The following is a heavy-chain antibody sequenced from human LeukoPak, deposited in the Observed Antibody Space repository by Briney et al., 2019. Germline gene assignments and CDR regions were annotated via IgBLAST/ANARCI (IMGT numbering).Heavy chain of an antibody. CDR2: INHSGST. CDR3: ARDPYGFDY. D-gene: IGHD3-10*01. V-gene: IGHV4-34*01. Sequence: SETLSLTCAVYGGSFSGYYWSWIRQPPGKGLEWIGEINHSGSTNYNPSLKSRVTISVDTSKNQFSLELSSVTAADTAVYYCARDPYGFDYWGQGTLVTVSS. J-gene: IGHJ4*02. CDR1: GGSFSGYY.